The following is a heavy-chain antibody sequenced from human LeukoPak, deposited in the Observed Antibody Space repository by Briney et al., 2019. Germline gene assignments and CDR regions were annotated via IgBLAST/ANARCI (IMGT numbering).Heavy chain of an antibody. CDR2: ISRSSGHP. CDR3: ASNGCSGRNGLQTLDY. D-gene: IGHD2-15*01. J-gene: IGHJ4*02. V-gene: IGHV3-23*01. Sequence: GGSLRLSCAASGFTFSSYAMSWVRQAPGKGLEWVSSISRSSGHPYYGDSVKGRFTISRDNARNSLYLQMNSLRAEDTAVYYWASNGCSGRNGLQTLDYWGQGTLVTVSS. CDR1: GFTFSSYA.